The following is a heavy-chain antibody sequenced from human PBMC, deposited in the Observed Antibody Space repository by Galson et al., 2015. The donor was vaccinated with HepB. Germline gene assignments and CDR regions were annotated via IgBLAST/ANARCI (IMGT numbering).Heavy chain of an antibody. D-gene: IGHD5-12*01. J-gene: IGHJ6*02. V-gene: IGHV3-30*04. CDR1: GFTFSSYA. CDR2: ISYDGSNK. Sequence: SLRLSCAASGFTFSSYAMHWVRQAPGKGLEWVAVISYDGSNKYYADSVKGRFTISRDNSKNTLYLQMNSLRAEDTAVYYCARAFLHHGYDFGMDVWGQGTTVTVSS. CDR3: ARAFLHHGYDFGMDV.